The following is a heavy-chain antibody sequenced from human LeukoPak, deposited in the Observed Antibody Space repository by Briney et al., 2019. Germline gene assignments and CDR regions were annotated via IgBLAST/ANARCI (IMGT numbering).Heavy chain of an antibody. CDR1: GGTFSSYA. V-gene: IGHV1-69*13. Sequence: SVKVSCKASGGTFSSYAISWVRQAPGQGLEWMGGIIPIFGTANYAQKFQGRVTITADESTSTAYMELSSLRSEDTAVYYCARAITMIDDYYYGMDVWGQGTTVTVSS. J-gene: IGHJ6*02. CDR3: ARAITMIDDYYYGMDV. CDR2: IIPIFGTA. D-gene: IGHD3-22*01.